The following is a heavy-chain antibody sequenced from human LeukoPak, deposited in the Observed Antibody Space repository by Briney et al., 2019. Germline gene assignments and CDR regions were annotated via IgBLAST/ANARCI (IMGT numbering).Heavy chain of an antibody. CDR2: TYYRSKWYN. Sequence: SQTLSLTCAISGDSFSSNSAAWNWIRQSPSKGLEWLGRTYYRSKWYNDYAVSVKSRITINPDTSKNQFSLQLNSVPPEDTAVYYCARVPVSRGPSGWFDPWGQGTLVTVSS. V-gene: IGHV6-1*01. J-gene: IGHJ5*02. CDR1: GDSFSSNSAA. D-gene: IGHD1-14*01. CDR3: ARVPVSRGPSGWFDP.